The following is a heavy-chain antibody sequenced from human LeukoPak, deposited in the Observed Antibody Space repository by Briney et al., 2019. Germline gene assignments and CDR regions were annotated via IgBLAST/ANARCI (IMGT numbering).Heavy chain of an antibody. D-gene: IGHD3-22*01. CDR1: GFTFSSYA. CDR3: VRGDPDYYDTSGHDY. Sequence: GGSLRLSCAASGFTFSSYAMSWVRQAPGKGLEWVSAISGSGGSTYYADSVKGRFTISRDNSKNSLYLQMSGLRAEDTAVYFCVRGDPDYYDTSGHDYWGQGTLVTVSS. CDR2: ISGSGGST. J-gene: IGHJ4*02. V-gene: IGHV3-23*01.